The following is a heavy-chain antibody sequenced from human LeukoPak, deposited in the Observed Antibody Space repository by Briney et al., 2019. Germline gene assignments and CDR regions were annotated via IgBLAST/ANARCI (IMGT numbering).Heavy chain of an antibody. Sequence: GGSLRLSCAASGFTFISYAMSWVRQAPGKGLEWVSAIIGSGGSTYYADSVKGRFTISRDNSKNTLYLQMNSLRAEDTAVYYCAKSRAGDPSFIRNFDYWGQGTLVTASS. J-gene: IGHJ4*02. D-gene: IGHD2-21*02. CDR3: AKSRAGDPSFIRNFDY. V-gene: IGHV3-23*01. CDR1: GFTFISYA. CDR2: IIGSGGST.